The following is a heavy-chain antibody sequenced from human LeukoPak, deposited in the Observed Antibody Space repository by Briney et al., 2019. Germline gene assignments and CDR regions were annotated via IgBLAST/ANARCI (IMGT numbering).Heavy chain of an antibody. J-gene: IGHJ4*02. CDR3: AREEGYCSSTSCYG. CDR1: GGSFSGYY. Sequence: PSETLSLTCAVYGGSFSGYYWSWIRQPPGKGLEWIGEINHSGSTNYNPSLKSRVTISVDTSKNQFSLKLSSVTAADTAVYYCAREEGYCSSTSCYGWGQGTLVTVSS. D-gene: IGHD2-2*01. V-gene: IGHV4-34*01. CDR2: INHSGST.